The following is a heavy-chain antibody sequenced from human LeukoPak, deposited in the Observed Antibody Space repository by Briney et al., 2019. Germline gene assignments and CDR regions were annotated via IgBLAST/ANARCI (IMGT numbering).Heavy chain of an antibody. Sequence: KPSETLSLTCTVSGVSISGFYWSWIRQSPGKGLEWIGWLYHSRSTNYNPSLKSRVTISVDTSKNQFSLKLNSVTAADTAVYYCARHGERGNDAFDIWGQGTMVTVSS. CDR3: ARHGERGNDAFDI. V-gene: IGHV4-59*01. D-gene: IGHD3-10*01. CDR1: GVSISGFY. J-gene: IGHJ3*02. CDR2: LYHSRST.